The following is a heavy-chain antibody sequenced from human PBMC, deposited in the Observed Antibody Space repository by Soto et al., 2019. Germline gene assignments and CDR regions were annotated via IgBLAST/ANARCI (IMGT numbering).Heavy chain of an antibody. V-gene: IGHV3-21*06. CDR1: GFTFTRYS. Sequence: GSLRLSCAASGFTFTRYSMNLVGQAPGKGLEWVSSISSTTNYIYYGDSMKGRFTISRDNAKNSLYLEMNSLRAEDTAVYYCARESEDLTSNFDYWGQGTLVTVSS. J-gene: IGHJ4*02. CDR2: ISSTTNYI. CDR3: ARESEDLTSNFDY.